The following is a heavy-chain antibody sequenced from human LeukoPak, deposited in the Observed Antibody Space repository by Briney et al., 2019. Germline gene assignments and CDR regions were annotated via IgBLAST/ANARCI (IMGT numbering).Heavy chain of an antibody. Sequence: TSETLSLTCIVSGVSITNYYWTWIRQPPGEGLEWIGYVFYTGSTSYNPSLESRVTISVDTSKNQVSLKLTSMTAADTAVYYCAAYSTASVGFHYWGRGTLVTVSS. CDR3: AAYSTASVGFHY. D-gene: IGHD3-16*01. CDR2: VFYTGST. J-gene: IGHJ4*02. CDR1: GVSITNYY. V-gene: IGHV4-59*01.